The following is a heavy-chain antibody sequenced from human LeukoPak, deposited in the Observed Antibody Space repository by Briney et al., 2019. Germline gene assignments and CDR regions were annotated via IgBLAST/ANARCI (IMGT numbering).Heavy chain of an antibody. D-gene: IGHD3-16*02. J-gene: IGHJ5*02. Sequence: GGSLRLSCAASGFTFSNYWMHWVRQAPGKGLVWVSRINSDGSSTSYADSVKGRFTISRDNAKNTLYLQMNSLRAEDTAVYYCALYVWGSYRAFDPWGQGTLVTVSS. CDR1: GFTFSNYW. V-gene: IGHV3-74*01. CDR2: INSDGSST. CDR3: ALYVWGSYRAFDP.